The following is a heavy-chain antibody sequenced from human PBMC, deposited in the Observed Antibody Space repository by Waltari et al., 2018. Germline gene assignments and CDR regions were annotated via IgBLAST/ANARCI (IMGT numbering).Heavy chain of an antibody. V-gene: IGHV3-23*03. CDR3: AKDAQQLNY. CDR1: GFTFSIYA. J-gene: IGHJ4*02. Sequence: EVPLFESGGGLVQPGGSLRLSCAASGFTFSIYAMSWVRQAPGKGLEWVSVIYSGGSTDYADSGKVRFTISRENSKNTLYLQMNSLRAEDTAVYYCAKDAQQLNYWGQGTLVTVSS. D-gene: IGHD6-13*01. CDR2: IYSGGST.